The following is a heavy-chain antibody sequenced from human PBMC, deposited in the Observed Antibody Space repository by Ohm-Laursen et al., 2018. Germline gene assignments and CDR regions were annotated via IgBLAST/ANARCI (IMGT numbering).Heavy chain of an antibody. CDR1: GYIFTNYY. J-gene: IGHJ4*02. V-gene: IGHV1-46*01. CDR3: ARSAGSYQLQHDY. D-gene: IGHD2-2*01. CDR2: LNPTRGGTRT. Sequence: EASVKVSCKASGYIFTNYYMHWVRQAPGQGFEWMGILNPTRGGTRTSLSQRFQDRVTMTRDTSASTAYMELSSLRSEDTAVYYCARSAGSYQLQHDYWGQGTLVTVSS.